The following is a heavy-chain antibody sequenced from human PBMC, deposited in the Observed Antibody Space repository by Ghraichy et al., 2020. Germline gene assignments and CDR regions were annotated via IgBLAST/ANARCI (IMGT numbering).Heavy chain of an antibody. CDR3: ARDRHYAMDV. CDR1: GFTITNDW. J-gene: IGHJ6*02. CDR2: IKSDGSGT. V-gene: IGHV3-74*01. Sequence: GGSLRLSCAVSGFTITNDWMHWVRQAPGKGLVWVSHIKSDGSGTTYADSVKGRFTISRDNAKNTLFLQTNSLRAEDTAVYYCARDRHYAMDVWGPGTTVTVSS.